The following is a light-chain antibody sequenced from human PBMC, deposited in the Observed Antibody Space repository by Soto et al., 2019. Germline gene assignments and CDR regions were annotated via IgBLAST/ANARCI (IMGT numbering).Light chain of an antibody. CDR3: QQYHSYWT. J-gene: IGKJ1*01. CDR1: QSISSW. Sequence: DIQMTQSPSTLSASVGDRVTITCRASQSISSWLAWYQRKPGKAPKLLIYDASSLESGVPQRFSGSGSGTEFTLTISSLQTDDFSTYYCQQYHSYWTFGQGTKVDI. CDR2: DAS. V-gene: IGKV1-5*01.